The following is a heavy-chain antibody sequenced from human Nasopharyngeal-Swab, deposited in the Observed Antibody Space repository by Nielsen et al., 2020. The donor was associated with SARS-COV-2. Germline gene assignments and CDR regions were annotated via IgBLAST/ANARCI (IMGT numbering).Heavy chain of an antibody. J-gene: IGHJ2*01. CDR1: GGSISSYY. CDR2: IYYSGST. D-gene: IGHD3-16*01. Sequence: SETLSLTCTVSGGSISSYYWSWIRQPPGKGLEWIEYIYYSGSTSHNPSLKSRVTISVDTSKNQISLKLTSVTAADTAVYYCARPGGSGDPYWYFDLWGRGTLVTVSS. V-gene: IGHV4-59*01. CDR3: ARPGGSGDPYWYFDL.